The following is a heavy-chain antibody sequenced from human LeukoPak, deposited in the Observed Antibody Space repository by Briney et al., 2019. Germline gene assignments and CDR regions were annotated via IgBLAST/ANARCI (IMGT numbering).Heavy chain of an antibody. CDR1: RYTFTSYD. CDR3: ASVGIAAAGTVGYYYYYYGMDV. V-gene: IGHV1-8*01. Sequence: ASVKLSCKASRYTFTSYDINSVRQATGHGLKCMRWMNPNITNTGYAQKFQGRVTMTRNTSISTAYMELSSLRSEDTAVYYCASVGIAAAGTVGYYYYYYGMDVWGQGTTVTVSS. D-gene: IGHD6-13*01. CDR2: MNPNITNT. J-gene: IGHJ6*02.